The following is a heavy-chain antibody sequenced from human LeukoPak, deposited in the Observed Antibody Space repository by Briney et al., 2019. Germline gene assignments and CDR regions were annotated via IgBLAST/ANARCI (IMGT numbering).Heavy chain of an antibody. CDR2: ISISGTTI. J-gene: IGHJ4*02. Sequence: GGSLRLSCAASGFTFSGYEMNWVRQAPGKGLEWVSYISISGTTIHYADSVEGRFTISRDNAKNSLYLQMNSLRAEDTAVYYCARRGIQLWPHDDYWGQGTLVTVSS. V-gene: IGHV3-48*03. CDR1: GFTFSGYE. D-gene: IGHD5-18*01. CDR3: ARRGIQLWPHDDY.